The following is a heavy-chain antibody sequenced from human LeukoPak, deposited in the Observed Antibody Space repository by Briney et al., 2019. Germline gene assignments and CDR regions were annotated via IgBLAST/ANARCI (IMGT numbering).Heavy chain of an antibody. CDR2: ISYDGSNK. CDR1: GFTFSSYG. CDR3: AREGRVVVVAATTPFDY. Sequence: GRSLRLSCAASGFTFSSYGMHWVRQAPGKGLEWVAVISYDGSNKYYADSVKGRFTISRDNSKNTLYLQMNSLRAEDTAVYYCAREGRVVVVAATTPFDYWGQGTLVTVSS. D-gene: IGHD2-15*01. V-gene: IGHV3-30*03. J-gene: IGHJ4*02.